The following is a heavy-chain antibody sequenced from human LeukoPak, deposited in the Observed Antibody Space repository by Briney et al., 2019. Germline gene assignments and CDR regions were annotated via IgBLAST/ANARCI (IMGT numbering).Heavy chain of an antibody. J-gene: IGHJ4*02. V-gene: IGHV1-8*01. CDR3: ARGGTPIDCSSTSCYRGVDY. Sequence: GASVKVSCKASGNTFTSYDINWVRQATGQGLEWMGWMNPNSGNTGYAQKFQGRVTMTRNTSISTAYMELSSLRSEDTAVYYCARGGTPIDCSSTSCYRGVDYWGQGTLVTVSS. CDR2: MNPNSGNT. D-gene: IGHD2-2*01. CDR1: GNTFTSYD.